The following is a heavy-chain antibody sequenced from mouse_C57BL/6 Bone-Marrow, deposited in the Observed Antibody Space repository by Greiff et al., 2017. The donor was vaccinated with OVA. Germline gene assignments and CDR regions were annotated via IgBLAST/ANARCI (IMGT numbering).Heavy chain of an antibody. Sequence: EVQLQQSVAELVRPGASVKLSCTASGFTIKNTYMHWVKQRPEQGLEWIGRIDPANGNTKYAPKFQGKATITADTSSNTAYLQLSSLTSEDTAIYYCAKWGYDKGYWGQGTTLTVSS. D-gene: IGHD2-2*01. CDR3: AKWGYDKGY. CDR1: GFTIKNTY. CDR2: IDPANGNT. V-gene: IGHV14-3*01. J-gene: IGHJ2*01.